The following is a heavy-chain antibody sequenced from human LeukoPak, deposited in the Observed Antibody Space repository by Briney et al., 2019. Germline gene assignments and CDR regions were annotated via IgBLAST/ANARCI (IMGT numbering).Heavy chain of an antibody. CDR2: ISYSGST. Sequence: SETLSLTCTVSGGPTNSYFWGWIRQPPGRGLGWVGYISYSGSTNYSPALQSSVAMSPATPNNRISLTLTSLTAADTAVYFCARPLSAGRPAFDVWGQGTMATVPS. J-gene: IGHJ3*01. V-gene: IGHV4-59*08. D-gene: IGHD2/OR15-2a*01. CDR3: ARPLSAGRPAFDV. CDR1: GGPTNSYF.